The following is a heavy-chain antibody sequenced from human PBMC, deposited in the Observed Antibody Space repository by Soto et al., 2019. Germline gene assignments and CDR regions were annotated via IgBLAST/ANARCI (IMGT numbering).Heavy chain of an antibody. CDR1: GGSFSGYY. Sequence: SETLSLTCAVYGGSFSGYYWSWIRQPPGKGLEWIGEINHSGSTNYNPSLKSRVTISVDTSKNQFSLKLSSVTAADTAVYYCARGRTYYDFWSGYNYYYYYMDVWRKGTTVTVSS. CDR2: INHSGST. CDR3: ARGRTYYDFWSGYNYYYYYMDV. D-gene: IGHD3-3*01. J-gene: IGHJ6*03. V-gene: IGHV4-34*01.